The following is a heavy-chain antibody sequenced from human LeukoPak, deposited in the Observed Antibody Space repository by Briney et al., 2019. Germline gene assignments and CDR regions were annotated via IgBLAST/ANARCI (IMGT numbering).Heavy chain of an antibody. CDR1: GFTFSSYS. Sequence: GGSLRLSCAASGFTFSSYSMNWVRQAPGKGLEWVSSISSSSSYIYYADSVKGRFTISRDNAKNSLYLQMNSLRAEDTAVYYCAKLPDKDIVVVVAATDYYYYMDVWGKGTTVTASS. D-gene: IGHD2-15*01. CDR3: AKLPDKDIVVVVAATDYYYYMDV. V-gene: IGHV3-21*01. CDR2: ISSSSSYI. J-gene: IGHJ6*03.